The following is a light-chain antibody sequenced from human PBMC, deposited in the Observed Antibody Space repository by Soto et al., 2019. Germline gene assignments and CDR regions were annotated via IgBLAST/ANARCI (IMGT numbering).Light chain of an antibody. CDR1: QSVSDS. Sequence: EIVLTQSPVTLSLSPGERATLSCRASQSVSDSLAWYQQRSGQAPRLLIYDASNRAAAIPARFSGSGSGTDFTLTISSLEPEDFAVYYCQQYGRSPPLIFGGGTKVEIK. CDR3: QQYGRSPPLI. CDR2: DAS. V-gene: IGKV3-11*01. J-gene: IGKJ4*01.